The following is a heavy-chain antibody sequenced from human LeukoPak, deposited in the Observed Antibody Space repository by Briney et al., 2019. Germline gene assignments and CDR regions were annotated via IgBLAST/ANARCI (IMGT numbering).Heavy chain of an antibody. Sequence: PSETLSLTCAVYGGSFSGYYWSWIRQPPGKGLEWIGEINHSGSTNYNPSLKSRVTISVDTSKNQFSLKLSSVTAADTAVYYCARPLYSSGWYERIDYWGQGTLVTVSS. CDR3: ARPLYSSGWYERIDY. CDR2: INHSGST. V-gene: IGHV4-34*01. J-gene: IGHJ4*02. D-gene: IGHD6-19*01. CDR1: GGSFSGYY.